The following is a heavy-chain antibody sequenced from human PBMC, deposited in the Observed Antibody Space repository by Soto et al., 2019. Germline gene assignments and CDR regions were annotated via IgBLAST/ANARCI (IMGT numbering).Heavy chain of an antibody. CDR3: ARYYDYSGGTSGGMDV. D-gene: IGHD3-16*01. CDR1: GFIFSSNY. Sequence: GGSLRLSCAASGFIFSSNYMSWVRQAPGKGLEWVSVIYSGGRTYYADSVKGRLTISRDNSKNTMYLQKNRIRVEDTAVYFCARYYDYSGGTSGGMDVWGQGTTVTVSS. J-gene: IGHJ6*02. V-gene: IGHV3-66*01. CDR2: IYSGGRT.